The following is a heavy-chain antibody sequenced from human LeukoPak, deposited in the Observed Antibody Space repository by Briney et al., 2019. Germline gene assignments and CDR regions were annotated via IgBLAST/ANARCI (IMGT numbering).Heavy chain of an antibody. J-gene: IGHJ3*02. D-gene: IGHD1-14*01. Sequence: GGSLRLSCAASGFTFSDYYMSWIRQAPGKGLEWVAVISYDGSNKYYADSVKGRFTISRDNSKNTLYLQMNSLRAEDTAVYYCAKDDLYNGDAFDIWGQGTMVTVSS. CDR2: ISYDGSNK. CDR3: AKDDLYNGDAFDI. V-gene: IGHV3-30*18. CDR1: GFTFSDYY.